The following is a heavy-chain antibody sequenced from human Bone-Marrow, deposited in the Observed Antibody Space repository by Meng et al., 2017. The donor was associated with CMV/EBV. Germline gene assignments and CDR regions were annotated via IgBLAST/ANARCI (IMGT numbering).Heavy chain of an antibody. Sequence: GGSLRLSCAASGFTFSDYEVNWVRQAPGKGLEWISYISYNGGAIYYADSVKGRFTISRDNAKNSLYLQMSSLRAEDTAVYYCATTYYYDDTDYPSGQGHLVNVSS. CDR3: ATTYYYDDTDYP. CDR1: GFTFSDYE. J-gene: IGHJ5*02. V-gene: IGHV3-48*03. D-gene: IGHD3-22*01. CDR2: ISYNGGAI.